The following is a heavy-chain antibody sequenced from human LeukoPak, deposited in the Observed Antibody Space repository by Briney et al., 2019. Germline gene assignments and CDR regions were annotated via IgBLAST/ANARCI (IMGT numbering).Heavy chain of an antibody. CDR1: GGSISSSSYY. Sequence: SETLSLTCTVSGGSISSSSYYWGWIRQPPGKGLEWIGSIYHSGSTYYNPSLKSRVTISVDTSKNQFSLKLSSVTAADTAVYYCARVVVGATAYYYYYMDVWGKGTTVTVSS. CDR3: ARVVVGATAYYYYYMDV. D-gene: IGHD1-26*01. J-gene: IGHJ6*03. CDR2: IYHSGST. V-gene: IGHV4-39*07.